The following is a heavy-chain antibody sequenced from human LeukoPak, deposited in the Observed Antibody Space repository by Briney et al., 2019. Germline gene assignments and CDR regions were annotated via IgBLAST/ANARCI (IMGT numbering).Heavy chain of an antibody. D-gene: IGHD1-20*01. CDR3: ASYNWNDGFFDY. Sequence: GGSLRLSCAASGFTFSGYWMHWVRQAQGKGLVWVSRIKSDGSYTTYADSVKGRFTISRDNAKNSLYLQMNSLRDEDTAVYYCASYNWNDGFFDYWGQGTLVTVSS. CDR2: IKSDGSYT. V-gene: IGHV3-74*01. CDR1: GFTFSGYW. J-gene: IGHJ4*02.